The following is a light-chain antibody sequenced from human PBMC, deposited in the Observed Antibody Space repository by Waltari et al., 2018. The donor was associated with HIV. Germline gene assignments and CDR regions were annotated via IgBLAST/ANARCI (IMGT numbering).Light chain of an antibody. Sequence: QSALTQPASVSGSPGQSITISCTGTNSDVGGYNYVSWYQHYPGKAPKRMIYDVSNRPSGVPNRFSASKSGHTASLTISGLQAEDEADYYCSSYTSSSTVVFGGGTKLTVL. CDR1: NSDVGGYNY. J-gene: IGLJ2*01. V-gene: IGLV2-14*03. CDR2: DVS. CDR3: SSYTSSSTVV.